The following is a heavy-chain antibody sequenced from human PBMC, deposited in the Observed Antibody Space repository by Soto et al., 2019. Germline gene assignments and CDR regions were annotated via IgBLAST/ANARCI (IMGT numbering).Heavy chain of an antibody. Sequence: SVILALTSGVSGGTVVSSQWWSWVRQSPGWGLEWSGKVYHTGDTNPNPSLQSRVAISVAKSNNQFSLKLDSQKASDKDVYFCDRGRVPAGGNNCFDPWGAGTLVTVYS. CDR1: GGTVVSSQW. CDR2: VYHTGDT. J-gene: IGHJ5*02. D-gene: IGHD3-16*01. CDR3: DRGRVPAGGNNCFDP. V-gene: IGHV4-4*02.